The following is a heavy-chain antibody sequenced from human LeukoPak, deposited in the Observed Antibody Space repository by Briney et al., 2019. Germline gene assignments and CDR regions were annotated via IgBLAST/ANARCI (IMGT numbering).Heavy chain of an antibody. J-gene: IGHJ4*02. D-gene: IGHD3-3*01. CDR1: HD. CDR2: MNPDSGKA. Sequence: HDXNWVRQATGXGLEWMGWMNPDSGKAGYAQRFQGRLTMTRNTSISTAYMELSSLRSEDTAVYYCARAPRGVDWGQGTLATVSS. V-gene: IGHV1-8*01. CDR3: ARAPRGVD.